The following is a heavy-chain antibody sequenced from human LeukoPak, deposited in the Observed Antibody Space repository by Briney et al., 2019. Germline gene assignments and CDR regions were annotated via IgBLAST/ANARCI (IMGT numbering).Heavy chain of an antibody. CDR3: ARDRTGGGDFFDY. J-gene: IGHJ4*02. CDR2: ISSSGSTI. CDR1: GFTFSDYY. Sequence: GGSLRLSCAASGFTFSDYYMSWIRQAPGKGLEWVSYISSSGSTIYYADSVKGRFTISRDNAKNSLYLQMNSLRAEDTALHYCARDRTGGGDFFDYWGQGTLVTVSS. V-gene: IGHV3-11*04. D-gene: IGHD2-8*02.